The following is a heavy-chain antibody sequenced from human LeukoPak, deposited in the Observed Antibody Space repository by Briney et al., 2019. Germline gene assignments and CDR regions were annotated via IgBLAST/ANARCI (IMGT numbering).Heavy chain of an antibody. CDR3: ARGARYFDFDY. J-gene: IGHJ4*02. Sequence: PSETLSLTRTVSGGSISSQYWRCMRQPPGKGLEWIGYIYYSGSTNYNPSLKSRVTISVDTSKNQFSLKLSSVTAADTAVYYCARGARYFDFDYWGQGTLVTVSS. V-gene: IGHV4-59*11. CDR1: GGSISSQY. D-gene: IGHD3-9*01. CDR2: IYYSGST.